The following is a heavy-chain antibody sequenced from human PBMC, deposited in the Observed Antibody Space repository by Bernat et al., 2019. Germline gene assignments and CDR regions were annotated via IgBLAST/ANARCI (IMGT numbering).Heavy chain of an antibody. CDR3: ARVGYYGSGLDY. CDR1: GGSISSGGYS. Sequence: QLQLQESGSGPVKPSQTLSLTCAVSGGSISSGGYSWSWIRQPPGKGLEWIGYIYHSGSTYYNPSLKSRVTISVDRSKNQFSLKLSSVTAADTAVYYCARVGYYGSGLDYWGQGTLVTVPS. V-gene: IGHV4-30-2*01. J-gene: IGHJ4*02. D-gene: IGHD3-10*01. CDR2: IYHSGST.